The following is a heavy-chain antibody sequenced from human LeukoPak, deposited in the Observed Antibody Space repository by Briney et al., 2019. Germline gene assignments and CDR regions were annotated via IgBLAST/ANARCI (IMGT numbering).Heavy chain of an antibody. Sequence: SDTLSLTCTVSGGSISSYYWSWLRQPPGKGLEWIGYIYYSGSTNYNPSLKSRVTISVDTSKNQFSLKLSSVTAADTAVYYCARALLPTTPFDYWGQGTLVTVSS. J-gene: IGHJ4*02. D-gene: IGHD4-17*01. CDR1: GGSISSYY. CDR3: ARALLPTTPFDY. CDR2: IYYSGST. V-gene: IGHV4-59*07.